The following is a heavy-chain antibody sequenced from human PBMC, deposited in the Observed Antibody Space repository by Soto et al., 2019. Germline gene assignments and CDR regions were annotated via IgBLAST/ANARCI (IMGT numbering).Heavy chain of an antibody. CDR3: ASIAAAGYFDY. CDR2: ISSSSSYI. CDR1: GFTFSSYS. J-gene: IGHJ4*02. D-gene: IGHD6-13*01. Sequence: GGSLRLSCAASGFTFSSYSMNWVRQAPGKGLEWVSSISSSSSYIYYAESVKGRFTISRDNAKNSMYLQMNSLRAEDMAVDYCASIAAAGYFDYWGKGTLVTVDS. V-gene: IGHV3-21*01.